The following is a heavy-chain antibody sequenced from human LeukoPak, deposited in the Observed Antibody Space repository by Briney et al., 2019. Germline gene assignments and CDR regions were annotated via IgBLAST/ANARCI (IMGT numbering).Heavy chain of an antibody. V-gene: IGHV1-2*06. J-gene: IGHJ5*02. D-gene: IGHD2-2*01. CDR1: GYTFTGHF. CDR2: IDPNDGGT. CDR3: ARGGDIAVVPAAMVGP. Sequence: ASVTVSCKASGYTFTGHFIQWVRQAPGQGPEWMGRIDPNDGGTNYAQKFQGRLTMTRDTSTNTAYMELSSLRSEDTAVYYCARGGDIAVVPAAMVGPWGQGTLVTVSS.